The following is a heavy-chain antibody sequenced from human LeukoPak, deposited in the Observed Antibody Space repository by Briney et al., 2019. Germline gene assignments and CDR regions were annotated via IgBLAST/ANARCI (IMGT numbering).Heavy chain of an antibody. CDR2: INHSGST. Sequence: SETLSLTCAVYGGSFSGYYWSWIRQPPGKGLEWIGEINHSGSTNYNPSLKSRVTISVDTSKNQFSLKLSSVTAADTAVYYCARRENDGSYYYDSSGYFHFDYWGQGTLVTVSS. V-gene: IGHV4-34*01. CDR3: ARRENDGSYYYDSSGYFHFDY. D-gene: IGHD3-22*01. J-gene: IGHJ4*02. CDR1: GGSFSGYY.